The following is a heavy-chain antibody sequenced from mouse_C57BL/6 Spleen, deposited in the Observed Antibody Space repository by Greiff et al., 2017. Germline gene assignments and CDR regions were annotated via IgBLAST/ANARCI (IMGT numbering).Heavy chain of an antibody. D-gene: IGHD4-1*01. V-gene: IGHV5-12*01. CDR1: GFTFSDYY. CDR3: ARHANWDSRYFDV. Sequence: EVKLVESGGGLVQPGGSLKLSCAASGFTFSDYYMYWVRQTPEKRLEWVAYISNGGGSTYYPDTVKGRFTISRDNAKNTLYLQMSRLKSEDTAMYYCARHANWDSRYFDVWGTGTTVTVSS. J-gene: IGHJ1*03. CDR2: ISNGGGST.